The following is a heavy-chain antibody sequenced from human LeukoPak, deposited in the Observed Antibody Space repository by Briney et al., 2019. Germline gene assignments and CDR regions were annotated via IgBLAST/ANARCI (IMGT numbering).Heavy chain of an antibody. CDR3: AKPPGSSWYRPFDY. V-gene: IGHV3-23*05. Sequence: GGSLRLSCVASGFTFSDYAMNWVRQAPGKGLEWVSTFKTKYNQVYYAESVRGRFTISTDNSNNTVYLQMNSLRAEDTAVYYCAKPPGSSWYRPFDYWGQGTLVTVSS. CDR1: GFTFSDYA. J-gene: IGHJ4*02. D-gene: IGHD6-13*01. CDR2: FKTKYNQV.